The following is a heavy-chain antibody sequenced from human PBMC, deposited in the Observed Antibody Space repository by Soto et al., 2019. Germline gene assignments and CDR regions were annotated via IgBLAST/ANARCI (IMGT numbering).Heavy chain of an antibody. J-gene: IGHJ4*02. CDR3: AKPIVVVVAATGAYFDY. V-gene: IGHV3-23*01. Sequence: PGGSLRLSCAASGFTFSSYAMSWVRQAPGKGLEWVSAISGSGGSTYYADSVKGRFTISRDNSKNTLYLQTNSLRAEDTAVYYCAKPIVVVVAATGAYFDYWGQGTLVTVSS. CDR2: ISGSGGST. D-gene: IGHD2-15*01. CDR1: GFTFSSYA.